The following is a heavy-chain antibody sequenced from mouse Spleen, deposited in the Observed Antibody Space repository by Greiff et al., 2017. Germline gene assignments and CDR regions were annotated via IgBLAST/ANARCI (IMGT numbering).Heavy chain of an antibody. D-gene: IGHD1-2*01. V-gene: IGHV1-42*01. Sequence: VQLQQSGPELVKPGASVKISCKASGYSFTGYYMNWVKQSPEKSLEWIGEINPSTGGTTYNQKFKAKATLTVDKSSSTAYMQLKSLTSEDSAVYYCASHYYGYGWYFDVWGAGTTVTVSS. CDR3: ASHYYGYGWYFDV. CDR1: GYSFTGYY. J-gene: IGHJ1*01. CDR2: INPSTGGT.